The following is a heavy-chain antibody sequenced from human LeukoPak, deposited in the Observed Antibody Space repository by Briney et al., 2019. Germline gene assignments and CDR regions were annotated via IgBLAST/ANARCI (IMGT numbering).Heavy chain of an antibody. CDR2: IYHSGST. D-gene: IGHD3-10*01. J-gene: IGHJ5*02. V-gene: IGHV4-30-2*01. CDR3: ARGRDYYGSGSSLNWFDP. Sequence: SETLSLTCAVSGGSISSGGYSWSWIRQPPGKGLEWIGYIYHSGSTYYNPSLKSRVTISVDRSKNQFSLKLSSVTAADTAVYYCARGRDYYGSGSSLNWFDPWGQGTLVTVSS. CDR1: GGSISSGGYS.